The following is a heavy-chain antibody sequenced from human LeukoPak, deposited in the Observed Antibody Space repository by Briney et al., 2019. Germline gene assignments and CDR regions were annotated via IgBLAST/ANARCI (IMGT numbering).Heavy chain of an antibody. CDR3: AAWQTIIFDY. D-gene: IGHD5-24*01. CDR1: GGSFSGYY. J-gene: IGHJ4*02. Sequence: SPSETLSLTCAVYGGSFSGYYWSWIRQPPGKGLEWIGEINHSGSTNYNPSLRGRVTMSLDRPRNQFSLKLSSVSAADTAVYYCAAWQTIIFDYWGQGSLVTVSS. V-gene: IGHV4-34*01. CDR2: INHSGST.